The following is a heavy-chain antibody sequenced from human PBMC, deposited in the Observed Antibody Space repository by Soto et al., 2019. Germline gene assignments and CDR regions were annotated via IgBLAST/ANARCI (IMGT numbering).Heavy chain of an antibody. CDR2: MHYSGST. CDR3: ARRNSRAWFDP. J-gene: IGHJ5*02. D-gene: IGHD1-7*01. Sequence: SETLSLTCTVSGGSISGYYWSWIRQPPGKGLEWIGLMHYSGSTNYNPSLRSRVTISVDMSKNQFSLNLRSVTAADTAVYYCARRNSRAWFDPWGQGTLVTVSS. CDR1: GGSISGYY. V-gene: IGHV4-59*01.